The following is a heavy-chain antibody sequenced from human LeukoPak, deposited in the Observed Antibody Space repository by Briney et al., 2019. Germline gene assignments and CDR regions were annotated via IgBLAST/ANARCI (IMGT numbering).Heavy chain of an antibody. J-gene: IGHJ4*02. Sequence: GRSLRLSCAASGFTFDDYAMHSVRPAPGKGLAGVSGICWNSGSIGYADSVKGRFTISRDNAKNSLYLQMNSLRAEDTALYYCAKDMGSGAYCGGDCHATMGYWGQGTLVTVSS. D-gene: IGHD2-21*02. CDR2: ICWNSGSI. CDR1: GFTFDDYA. CDR3: AKDMGSGAYCGGDCHATMGY. V-gene: IGHV3-9*01.